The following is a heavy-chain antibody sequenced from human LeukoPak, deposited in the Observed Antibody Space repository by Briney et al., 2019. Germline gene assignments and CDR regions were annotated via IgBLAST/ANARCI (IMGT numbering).Heavy chain of an antibody. CDR3: AGGDLGYCSSTSCYGFDP. J-gene: IGHJ5*02. CDR1: GGSISSSNW. V-gene: IGHV4-4*02. D-gene: IGHD2-2*01. CDR2: IYHSGST. Sequence: SGTLSLTCAVSGGSISSSNWWSWVRQPPGKGLEWIGEIYHSGSTNYNPSLKSRVTISVDKSKNQFSLKLSSVTAADTAVYYCAGGDLGYCSSTSCYGFDPWGQGTLVTVSS.